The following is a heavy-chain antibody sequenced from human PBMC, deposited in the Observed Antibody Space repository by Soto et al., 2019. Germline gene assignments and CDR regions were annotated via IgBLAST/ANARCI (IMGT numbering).Heavy chain of an antibody. CDR2: INAGNGNT. CDR3: AREKGDTAMVSAFDI. D-gene: IGHD5-18*01. Sequence: QVQLVQSGAEVKKPGASVKVSCKASGYTFTSYAMHWVRQAPGQRLEWMGWINAGNGNTKYSQKFQGRVTITRDTSASTAYMELSSLSSEDTAVYYCAREKGDTAMVSAFDIWGQGTMVTVSS. CDR1: GYTFTSYA. J-gene: IGHJ3*02. V-gene: IGHV1-3*01.